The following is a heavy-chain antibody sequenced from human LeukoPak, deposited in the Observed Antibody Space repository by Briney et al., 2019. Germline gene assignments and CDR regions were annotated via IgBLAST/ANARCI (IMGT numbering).Heavy chain of an antibody. CDR1: GGTFRTSG. Sequence: SVKVSCKASGGTFRTSGVNWVRQAPGQRLEWMGCVIRVFGTSNYAEEFQDRVTITADESTSTAYMELSSLRSEDTAVYYCATSENPVAIPITWGQGTLVSVSS. CDR3: ATSENPVAIPIT. V-gene: IGHV1-69*13. J-gene: IGHJ5*02. CDR2: VIRVFGTS. D-gene: IGHD4-23*01.